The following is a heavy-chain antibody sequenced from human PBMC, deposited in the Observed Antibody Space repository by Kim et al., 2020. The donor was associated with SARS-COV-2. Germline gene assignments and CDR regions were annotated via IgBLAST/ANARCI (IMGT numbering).Heavy chain of an antibody. CDR3: VRDRAGNMVGFVF. Sequence: SETLSLTCSVSGDSISGSTHYWACIRQPPGKGLEWIGSIYSNGGTVYSPSLKSRLSMSVDTSKNQFSLKLSSMAAADTAVYYCVRDRAGNMVGFVFWGQG. CDR1: GDSISGSTHY. CDR2: IYSNGGT. J-gene: IGHJ1*01. V-gene: IGHV4-39*07. D-gene: IGHD1-26*01.